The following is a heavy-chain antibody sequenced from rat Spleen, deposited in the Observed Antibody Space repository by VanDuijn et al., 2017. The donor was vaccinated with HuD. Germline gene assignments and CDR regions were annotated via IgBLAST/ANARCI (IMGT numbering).Heavy chain of an antibody. CDR3: ARSSITTGIFDY. CDR1: GHSISSSYR. CDR2: INSSGST. Sequence: EVQLQESGPGLVKPSQSLSLTCSVTGHSISSSYRWNWIRKFPGNSLEWMGYINSSGSTNYNTALKSRIPITRDTSKNQFFLQVKSVTTEDTATYYCARSSITTGIFDYWGQGVMVTVSS. D-gene: IGHD1-1*01. V-gene: IGHV3-3*01. J-gene: IGHJ2*01.